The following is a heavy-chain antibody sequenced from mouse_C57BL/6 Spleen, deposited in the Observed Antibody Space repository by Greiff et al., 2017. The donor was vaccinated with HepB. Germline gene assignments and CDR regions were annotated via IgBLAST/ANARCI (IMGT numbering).Heavy chain of an antibody. CDR3: ARRYGSSYGYFDV. CDR2: ISDGGSYT. Sequence: EVQLVESGGGLVKPGGSLKLSCAASGFTFSSYAMSWVRQTPEKRLEWVATISDGGSYTYYPDNVKGRFTISRDNAKNNLYLQMSHLKSEDTAMYYCARRYGSSYGYFDVWGTGTTVTVSS. CDR1: GFTFSSYA. V-gene: IGHV5-4*03. D-gene: IGHD1-1*01. J-gene: IGHJ1*03.